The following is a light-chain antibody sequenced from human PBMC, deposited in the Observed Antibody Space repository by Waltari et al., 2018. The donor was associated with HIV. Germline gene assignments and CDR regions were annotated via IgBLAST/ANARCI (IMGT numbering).Light chain of an antibody. CDR2: SSN. CDR3: ATWDDSLNGRV. Sequence: QSMLTQPPSASGTPGQRVTIPCPGSSSNIGRNTVNWSQQPPGTAPKLPIYSSNHRPSGVPDRFSGSKSGTSASLAISGLQSEDEADYYCATWDDSLNGRVFGGGTKLTVL. CDR1: SSNIGRNT. V-gene: IGLV1-44*01. J-gene: IGLJ3*02.